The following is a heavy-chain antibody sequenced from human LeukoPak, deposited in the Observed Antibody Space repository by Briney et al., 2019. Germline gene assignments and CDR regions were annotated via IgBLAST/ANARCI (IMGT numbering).Heavy chain of an antibody. CDR1: GFTFSSYA. CDR3: AKDRGSGYHYFDH. D-gene: IGHD3-22*01. CDR2: ISTSGESA. V-gene: IGHV3-23*01. Sequence: PGGSLRLSCPVSGFTFSSYAMSWVRQAPGRGLEWVSVISTSGESAYYADSVKGRFTISRDNSKNTLYLQMNSLRAEDTAVYYCAKDRGSGYHYFDHWGQGTLVTVSS. J-gene: IGHJ4*02.